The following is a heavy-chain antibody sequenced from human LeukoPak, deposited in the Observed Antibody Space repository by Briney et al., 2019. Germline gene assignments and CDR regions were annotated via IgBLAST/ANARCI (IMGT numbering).Heavy chain of an antibody. Sequence: ASVKVSCKASAYTFTGYYMHWVRQAPGQGLEWMGWINPNSGDTNYAQNFQGRVTMTRDTSINTAYMELSSLRSDDTAVYYCARIKWAAANDWGQGTLVTVSS. CDR3: ARIKWAAAND. J-gene: IGHJ4*02. D-gene: IGHD6-13*01. V-gene: IGHV1-2*02. CDR2: INPNSGDT. CDR1: AYTFTGYY.